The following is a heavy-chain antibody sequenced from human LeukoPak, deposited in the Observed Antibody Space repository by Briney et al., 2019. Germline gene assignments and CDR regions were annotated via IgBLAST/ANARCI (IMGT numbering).Heavy chain of an antibody. CDR1: GYTFSDYY. V-gene: IGHV1-2*02. J-gene: IGHJ4*02. Sequence: ASVKVSCKTSGYTFSDYYMHWVRQAPGPGLEWVGWINTNSGDTKYAQKFQGRVTMTRDTSISTAHMELSRLRSDDTAVYYCARDNYNWMYDYWGQGTLVTVSS. D-gene: IGHD1-20*01. CDR2: INTNSGDT. CDR3: ARDNYNWMYDY.